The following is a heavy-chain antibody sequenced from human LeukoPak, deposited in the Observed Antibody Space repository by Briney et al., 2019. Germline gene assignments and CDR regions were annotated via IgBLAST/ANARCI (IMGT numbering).Heavy chain of an antibody. Sequence: SETLSLTCTVSGGSISSSSYYWGWIRQPPGKGLEWIGSIYYSGSTYYNPSLKSRVTISVDTSKNQFSLKLSSVTAADTAVYYCARVTYNWSDVRVFDYWGQGTLVTVSS. J-gene: IGHJ4*02. CDR3: ARVTYNWSDVRVFDY. CDR1: GGSISSSSYY. V-gene: IGHV4-39*07. D-gene: IGHD1-20*01. CDR2: IYYSGST.